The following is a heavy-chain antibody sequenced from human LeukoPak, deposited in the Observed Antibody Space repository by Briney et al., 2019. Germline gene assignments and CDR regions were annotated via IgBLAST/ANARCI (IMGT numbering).Heavy chain of an antibody. V-gene: IGHV4-31*03. CDR3: ARYLAAGYFDL. J-gene: IGHJ2*01. CDR2: ISDSGST. CDR1: GGSISSGGYY. D-gene: IGHD6-25*01. Sequence: PSQTLSLTCTVSGGSISSGGYYWSWIRQDPGKGLEWIGYISDSGSTYYNPSLKSRVTISVDTSKNQFSLKLSSVTAADTAVYYCARYLAAGYFDLWGRGTLVTVSS.